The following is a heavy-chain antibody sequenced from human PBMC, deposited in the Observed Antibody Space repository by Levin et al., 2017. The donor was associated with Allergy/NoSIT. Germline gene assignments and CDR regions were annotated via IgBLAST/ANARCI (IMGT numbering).Heavy chain of an antibody. D-gene: IGHD3-16*01. CDR3: AKAVDWGKEYFHYYGIDG. V-gene: IGHV3-23*01. CDR1: GFTFSSHA. Sequence: PGGYLRLSCAASGFTFSSHAMNWVRQAPGKGLEWVSAITGSGGDTYYAKSVKGRFTISRDNSKSTMFLQMNSLRAEDTAVYYCAKAVDWGKEYFHYYGIDGWGQGTTVAVSS. J-gene: IGHJ6*02. CDR2: ITGSGGDT.